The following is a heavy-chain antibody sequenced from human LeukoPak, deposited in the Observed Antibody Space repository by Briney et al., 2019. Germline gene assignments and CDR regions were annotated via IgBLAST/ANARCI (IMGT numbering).Heavy chain of an antibody. CDR1: GLTFSTCG. V-gene: IGHV3-30*02. CDR2: IRYDGSNK. J-gene: IGHJ3*02. CDR3: ARDFEDWAKEMYSRGFDAFDI. D-gene: IGHD3-9*01. Sequence: GGSLRLSCAASGLTFSTCGMHWVRQAPGKGLEWVAFIRYDGSNKYYADSVKGRFIISRDNSENTLSLQMNSPRAEDTAVYYCARDFEDWAKEMYSRGFDAFDIWGQGTMVTVSS.